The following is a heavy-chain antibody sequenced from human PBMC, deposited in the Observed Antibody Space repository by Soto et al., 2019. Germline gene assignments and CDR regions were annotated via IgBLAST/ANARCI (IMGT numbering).Heavy chain of an antibody. J-gene: IGHJ4*02. Sequence: SETLSLTCTVSGGPISGYFWNWLRQPAGKGLEWIGRVYTGGGTSYNPSLQSRVSMSTDTSKSQFSLKVNSVTAADTAVYFCARGYDSLLHWGQGTLVTVSS. CDR2: VYTGGGT. D-gene: IGHD3-16*01. CDR3: ARGYDSLLH. CDR1: GGPISGYF. V-gene: IGHV4-4*07.